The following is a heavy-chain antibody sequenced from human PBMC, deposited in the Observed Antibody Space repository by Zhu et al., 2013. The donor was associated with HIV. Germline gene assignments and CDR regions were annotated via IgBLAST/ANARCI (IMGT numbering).Heavy chain of an antibody. CDR2: VKRDGSST. D-gene: IGHD4-17*01. J-gene: IGHJ4*02. CDR1: GFTFSDYW. V-gene: IGHV3-74*03. CDR3: VRDGEYGDNVPFDY. Sequence: EVQLVESGGGLVQPGGSLRLSCEASGFTFSDYWMHWVRQAPGKGLVWVSRVKRDGSSTTYADSVKGRFTISRDNAKNTLYLQMNSLRAEDTAVYYCVRDGEYGDNVPFDYWGQGTLVTVSS.